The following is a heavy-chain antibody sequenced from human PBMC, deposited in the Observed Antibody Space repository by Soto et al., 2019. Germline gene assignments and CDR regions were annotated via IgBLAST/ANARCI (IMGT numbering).Heavy chain of an antibody. CDR3: TRGWAAYEY. D-gene: IGHD6-25*01. CDR2: FNPRNGDT. CDR1: GYAFTDYA. J-gene: IGHJ4*02. Sequence: ASVKVSCKASGYAFTDYAMHWVRQAPGQSLEWVGWFNPRNGDTKYSQKFQGRVTLTWDTSASTAYMDLSSLRPEDTAVYYCTRGWAAYEYWGQGTLVTVSS. V-gene: IGHV1-3*01.